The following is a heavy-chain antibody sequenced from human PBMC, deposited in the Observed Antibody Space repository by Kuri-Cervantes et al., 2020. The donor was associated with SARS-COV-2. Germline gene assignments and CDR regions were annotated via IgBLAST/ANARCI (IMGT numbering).Heavy chain of an antibody. CDR3: ARAYCSSPSCQLDY. J-gene: IGHJ4*02. D-gene: IGHD2-2*01. CDR2: ISYDGSNK. CDR1: GFTFSSYA. V-gene: IGHV3-30-3*01. Sequence: GGSLRLSCAASGFTFSSYAMHWVRQAPGKGLEWVAVISYDGSNKYYADSVKGRFTISRDNSKNTLYLQMNSLRAEDTAVYYCARAYCSSPSCQLDYWGQGTPVTVSS.